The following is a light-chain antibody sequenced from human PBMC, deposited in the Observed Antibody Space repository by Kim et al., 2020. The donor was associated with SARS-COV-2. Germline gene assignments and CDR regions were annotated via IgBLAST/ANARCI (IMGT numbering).Light chain of an antibody. CDR3: QQYHSYPVT. CDR2: KAS. V-gene: IGKV1-5*03. Sequence: DIQMTQSPSTLSASVGDRVTITCRVSQSISSWLAWYQQKPGKAPKLLIYKASSLESGVPSRFSGSGSGTEFTLTISSLQPDDFATYYCQQYHSYPVTFGQGTKLEI. CDR1: QSISSW. J-gene: IGKJ2*01.